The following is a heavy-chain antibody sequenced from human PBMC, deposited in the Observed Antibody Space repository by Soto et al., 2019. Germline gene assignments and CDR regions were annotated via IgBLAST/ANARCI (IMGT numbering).Heavy chain of an antibody. CDR3: TTDGPYRRLSLWFDP. V-gene: IGHV3-15*01. D-gene: IGHD3-16*02. Sequence: EVQLVESGGGLVKTGGSLRLSCAASGFTFSNAWMTWVRQAPGKGLEWVGRIKCKSDGETTDYAAPVKGRFTISREDSRNTLYLQMNSLNTEDTAVYYCTTDGPYRRLSLWFDPWGQGTLLTVSS. J-gene: IGHJ5*02. CDR1: GFTFSNAW. CDR2: IKCKSDGETT.